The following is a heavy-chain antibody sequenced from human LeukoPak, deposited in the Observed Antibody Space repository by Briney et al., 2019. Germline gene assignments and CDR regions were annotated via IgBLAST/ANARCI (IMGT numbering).Heavy chain of an antibody. CDR1: GFTFSSYW. D-gene: IGHD3-22*01. V-gene: IGHV3-74*01. J-gene: IGHJ4*02. CDR2: IHSDGSST. CDR3: TSILYYYDTSGYYQPAY. Sequence: GGSLRLSCAASGFTFSSYWMHWVRQAPGKGPVWVSRIHSDGSSTSYADSVKGRSTISRDNAKNSLYLQMNSLRAEDSAVFYCTSILYYYDTSGYYQPAYWGQGTLVTVSS.